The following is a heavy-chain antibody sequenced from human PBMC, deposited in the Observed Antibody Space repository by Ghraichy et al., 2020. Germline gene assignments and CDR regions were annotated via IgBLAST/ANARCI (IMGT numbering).Heavy chain of an antibody. CDR2: IKQDGSEK. D-gene: IGHD6-13*01. V-gene: IGHV3-7*01. J-gene: IGHJ6*03. Sequence: GESLHISCAASGFTFSSYWMSWVRQAPGKGLEWVANIKQDGSEKYYVDSVKGRFTISRDNAKNSLYLQMNSLRAEDTAVYYCAREGWAAAGLQRYYYYYMDVWGKGTTVTVSS. CDR3: AREGWAAAGLQRYYYYYMDV. CDR1: GFTFSSYW.